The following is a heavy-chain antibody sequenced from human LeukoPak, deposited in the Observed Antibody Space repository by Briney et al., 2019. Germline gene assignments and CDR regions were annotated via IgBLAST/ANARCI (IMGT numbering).Heavy chain of an antibody. CDR2: ITGSGDYT. CDR3: AKDGLYYDGSAHVYYFDY. J-gene: IGHJ4*02. CDR1: GFTFSGYG. V-gene: IGHV3-23*01. Sequence: GGSLRLSCTASGFTFSGYGITWVRQAPGRGLEWVSSITGSGDYTYYIDSVKGRFTISRDNSKNILYLQMNSLRGEDTALYYCAKDGLYYDGSAHVYYFDYWGQGTLVAVSS. D-gene: IGHD3-22*01.